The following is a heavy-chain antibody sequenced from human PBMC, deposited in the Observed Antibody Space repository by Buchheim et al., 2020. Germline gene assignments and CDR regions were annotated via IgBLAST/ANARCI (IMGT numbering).Heavy chain of an antibody. V-gene: IGHV4-4*02. D-gene: IGHD5-12*01. J-gene: IGHJ3*02. Sequence: QVQLQESGPGLLKPSETLSLTCVVSGDSISSSDWWNWVRQPPGKGLEWIGEIFHTGSTDYNPSLKSRVTMSVDKSENHFSLKLRSVTAADTGLYFCARRGRWLRAFDIWGQGT. CDR2: IFHTGST. CDR1: GDSISSSDW. CDR3: ARRGRWLRAFDI.